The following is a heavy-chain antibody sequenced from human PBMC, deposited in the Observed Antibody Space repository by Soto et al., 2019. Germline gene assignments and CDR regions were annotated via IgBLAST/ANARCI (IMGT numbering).Heavy chain of an antibody. V-gene: IGHV4-4*07. J-gene: IGHJ5*02. Sequence: SETLSLTCTVSGSPISSYYGSWIRQSAGKGLEWIGRLYLSGTPNYNPSLKSRVTMSVDRSKNQFSLRLSSVTAADTAVYYCARDHRANDVGWFDPWGQGTLVTVSS. CDR2: LYLSGTP. CDR3: ARDHRANDVGWFDP. CDR1: GSPISSYY. D-gene: IGHD1-1*01.